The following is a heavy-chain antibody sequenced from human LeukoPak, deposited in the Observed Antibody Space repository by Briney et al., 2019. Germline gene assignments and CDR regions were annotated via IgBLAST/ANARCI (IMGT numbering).Heavy chain of an antibody. Sequence: SKTLSLTCTVSGGSFSSYYWSWIRQPPGKGLEWIGYIYYSGSTNYNPSLKSRVTISLDTSKIHFSLQLSSVTAADTAVYYCVRAVGPVGGYDSPWGQGTLVTVSS. CDR1: GGSFSSYY. CDR3: VRAVGPVGGYDSP. D-gene: IGHD5-12*01. V-gene: IGHV4-59*01. CDR2: IYYSGST. J-gene: IGHJ5*02.